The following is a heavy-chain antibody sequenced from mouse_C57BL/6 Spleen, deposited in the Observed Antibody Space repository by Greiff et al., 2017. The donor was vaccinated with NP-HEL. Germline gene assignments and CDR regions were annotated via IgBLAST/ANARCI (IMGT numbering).Heavy chain of an antibody. J-gene: IGHJ2*01. V-gene: IGHV5-6*01. Sequence: EVKLVESGGDLVKPGGSLKLSCAASGFTFSTYGMSWVRQTPDKRLEWVATISNGGSYTYYPDSVKGRFTISRDNAKNTLYLQMSSLKSEDTAMYYCARHGYYDYAFDYWGQGTTLTVSS. CDR1: GFTFSTYG. CDR3: ARHGYYDYAFDY. D-gene: IGHD2-4*01. CDR2: ISNGGSYT.